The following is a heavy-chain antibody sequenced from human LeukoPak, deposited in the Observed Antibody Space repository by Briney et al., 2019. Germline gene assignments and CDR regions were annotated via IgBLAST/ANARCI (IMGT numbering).Heavy chain of an antibody. CDR2: ISRTSAYI. D-gene: IGHD2-15*01. CDR1: GFTFSSYA. CDR3: ARDERRYCSDSNCYPGDY. J-gene: IGHJ4*02. V-gene: IGHV3-21*01. Sequence: GGSLRLSCSASGFTFSSYAMKWVRQAPGKGLEWVSAISRTSAYIYYSDSVKGRFTVSRDNAMNSVFLQMDSPRAEDTAVYFCARDERRYCSDSNCYPGDYWGQGTLVTVSS.